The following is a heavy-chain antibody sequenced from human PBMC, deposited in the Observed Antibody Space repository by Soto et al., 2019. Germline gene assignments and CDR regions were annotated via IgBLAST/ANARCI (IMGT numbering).Heavy chain of an antibody. V-gene: IGHV4-59*01. CDR2: IYYSGST. D-gene: IGHD5-18*01. Sequence: SETLSLTCTVSGGCISISYWSWIRQPPGKGLEWIGYIYYSGSTNYNPSLKSRVTISVDTSKNQFSLKLSSVTAADTAVYYCARGGYSYGHAGPGFDPWGQGTLVTVSS. CDR1: GGCISISY. CDR3: ARGGYSYGHAGPGFDP. J-gene: IGHJ5*02.